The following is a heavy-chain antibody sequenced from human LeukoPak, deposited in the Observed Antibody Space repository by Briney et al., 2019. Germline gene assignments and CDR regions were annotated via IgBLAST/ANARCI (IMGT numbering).Heavy chain of an antibody. CDR1: GFTFSSYG. Sequence: GGSLRLSCAASGFTFSSYGMHWVRQAPGKGLEWVAVIPYDGSNKYYADSVKGRFTISRDNSKNTLYLQMNSLRAEDTAVYYCAKVGAGVYCSSTSCYGHGMDVWGQGTTVTVSS. CDR2: IPYDGSNK. V-gene: IGHV3-30*18. D-gene: IGHD2-2*01. J-gene: IGHJ6*02. CDR3: AKVGAGVYCSSTSCYGHGMDV.